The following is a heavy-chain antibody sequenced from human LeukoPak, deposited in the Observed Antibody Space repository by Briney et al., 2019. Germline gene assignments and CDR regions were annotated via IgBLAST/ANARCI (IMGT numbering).Heavy chain of an antibody. CDR2: IYPRDGST. J-gene: IGHJ4*02. CDR1: GYTFTSNY. Sequence: GASVKVSCKASGYTFTSNYIHWVRQAPGQGLEWMGMIYPRDGSTSYAQKFQGRVTITADESTSTAYMELSSLRSEDTAVYYCARDGAYDYVWGSYCYYFDYWGQGTLVTVSS. D-gene: IGHD3-16*02. V-gene: IGHV1-46*01. CDR3: ARDGAYDYVWGSYCYYFDY.